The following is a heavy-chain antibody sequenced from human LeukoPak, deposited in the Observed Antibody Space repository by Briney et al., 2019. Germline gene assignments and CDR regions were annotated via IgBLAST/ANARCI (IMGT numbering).Heavy chain of an antibody. Sequence: SETLSLTCAVSGVALSRGGYAWNWIRQPPGKGLEWIAYIYHSGTTYYNPSLKSRAPISVDTSKNQLSLKVSSVTAADTAVYYCVRGRYSSGWFKDKNWFDPWGQGIPVTVSS. D-gene: IGHD6-19*01. J-gene: IGHJ5*02. CDR3: VRGRYSSGWFKDKNWFDP. CDR2: IYHSGTT. V-gene: IGHV4-30-4*07. CDR1: GVALSRGGYA.